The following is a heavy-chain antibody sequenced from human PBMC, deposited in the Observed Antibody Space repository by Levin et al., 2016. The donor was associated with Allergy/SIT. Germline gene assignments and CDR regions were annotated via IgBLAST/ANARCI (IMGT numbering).Heavy chain of an antibody. Sequence: VRQAPGKGLEWVSAISGSGGSTYYADSVKGRFTISRDNSKNTLYLQMNSLRAEDTAVYYCAKDLGWLRLVDYWGQGTLVTVSS. D-gene: IGHD5-12*01. J-gene: IGHJ4*02. CDR2: ISGSGGST. V-gene: IGHV3-23*01. CDR3: AKDLGWLRLVDY.